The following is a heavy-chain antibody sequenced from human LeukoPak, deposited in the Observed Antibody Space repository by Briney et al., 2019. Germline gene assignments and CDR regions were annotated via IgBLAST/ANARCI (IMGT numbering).Heavy chain of an antibody. J-gene: IGHJ6*03. CDR2: ISAYNGNT. CDR1: GYTFTSYG. V-gene: IGHV1-18*01. CDR3: ARAVAGTDVAEGYMDV. D-gene: IGHD6-19*01. Sequence: GASVKVSCKASGYTFTSYGISWVRQAPGQGLEWMGWISAYNGNTNYAQKFQGRVTITTDESTSTAYMELSSLRSEDTAVYYCARAVAGTDVAEGYMDVWGKGTTVTVSS.